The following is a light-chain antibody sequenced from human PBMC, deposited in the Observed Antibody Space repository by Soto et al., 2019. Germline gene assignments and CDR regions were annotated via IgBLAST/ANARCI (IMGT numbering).Light chain of an antibody. V-gene: IGKV1-39*01. J-gene: IGKJ5*01. CDR1: ETISHY. Sequence: IHMTQSPSSLSASVGDRVTLTCRASETISHYLNWYQQKPGKAPKLLIYAASNLQSGVPSRFSGSESGTDFTLTISSLQPEDFATYYCQQLNSYPITFGQGTRLEIK. CDR3: QQLNSYPIT. CDR2: AAS.